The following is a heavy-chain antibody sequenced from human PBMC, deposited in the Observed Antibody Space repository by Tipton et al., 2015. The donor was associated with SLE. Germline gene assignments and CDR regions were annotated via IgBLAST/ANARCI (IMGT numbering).Heavy chain of an antibody. J-gene: IGHJ6*02. Sequence: VQLVQSGAEVKKPGESLKISCKGSGYSFTSYWIGWVRQMPGKGLEWMGIIYPGDSDTRYSPSFQGQVTISADKSISTAYLQWSSLKASDTAMYYCARRRGAYDFWSGYYGMDVWGQGTTVTVSS. V-gene: IGHV5-51*03. D-gene: IGHD3-3*01. CDR2: IYPGDSDT. CDR1: GYSFTSYW. CDR3: ARRRGAYDFWSGYYGMDV.